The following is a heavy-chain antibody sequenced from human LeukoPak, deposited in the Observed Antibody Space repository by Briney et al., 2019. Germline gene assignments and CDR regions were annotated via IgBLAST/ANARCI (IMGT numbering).Heavy chain of an antibody. D-gene: IGHD5-24*01. V-gene: IGHV3-30-3*01. CDR2: ISYDGSNK. CDR1: GFTFSSYA. Sequence: GGSLRLSCAASGFTFSSYAMHWVRQAPGKGLEWVAVISYDGSNKYYADSVKGRFTISRDNSKNTLYLQMNSLRAEDTAVYYCARDRQGWVFYNFDYGGRGPVVAVP. CDR3: ARDRQGWVFYNFDY. J-gene: IGHJ4*02.